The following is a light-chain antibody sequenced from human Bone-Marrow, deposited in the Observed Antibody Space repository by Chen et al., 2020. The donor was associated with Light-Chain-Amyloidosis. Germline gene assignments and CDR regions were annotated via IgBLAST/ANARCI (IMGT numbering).Light chain of an antibody. CDR1: QSLLYSNGDNY. Sequence: DIVVTQSPLSLPVTPGEPASISCRSSQSLLYSNGDNYLDWYLQKPGQSPQLLIYLGSNRASGVPDRFSGSGSGTDFTLKISRVEAEDVGVYYCMQALQTPRSFGQGTRLEIK. CDR3: MQALQTPRS. V-gene: IGKV2-28*01. J-gene: IGKJ2*03. CDR2: LGS.